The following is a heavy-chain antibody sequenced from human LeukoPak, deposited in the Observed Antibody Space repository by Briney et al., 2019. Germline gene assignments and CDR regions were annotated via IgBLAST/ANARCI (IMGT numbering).Heavy chain of an antibody. D-gene: IGHD3-22*01. Sequence: SVTVSCKASGGTSNSHAISWVRPAPGQGLEWMGRIIPNLGTTNRAQNFQDRVTLTADKSTNTAYMELTSLTSDDTAVYYCATTNDGGGYQWGDFFDFWGQGTLVTVSS. CDR1: GGTSNSHA. CDR3: ATTNDGGGYQWGDFFDF. J-gene: IGHJ4*02. V-gene: IGHV1-69*04. CDR2: IIPNLGTT.